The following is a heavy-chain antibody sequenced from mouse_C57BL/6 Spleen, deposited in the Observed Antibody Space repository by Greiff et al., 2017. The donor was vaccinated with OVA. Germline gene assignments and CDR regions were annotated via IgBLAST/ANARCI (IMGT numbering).Heavy chain of an antibody. CDR1: GYTFTSYW. J-gene: IGHJ2*01. Sequence: VQLQQPGAELVRPGSSVKLSCKASGYTFTSYWMHWVKQRPIQGLEWIGNIDPSDSETHYNQKFKDKATLTVDKSSSTAYMQLSSLTSEDSAVYYCARGPFITTVVGFDHWGQGTTLTVSS. V-gene: IGHV1-52*01. CDR3: ARGPFITTVVGFDH. D-gene: IGHD1-1*01. CDR2: IDPSDSET.